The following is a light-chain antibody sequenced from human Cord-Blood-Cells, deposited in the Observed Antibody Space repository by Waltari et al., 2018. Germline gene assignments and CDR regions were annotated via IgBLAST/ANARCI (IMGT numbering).Light chain of an antibody. Sequence: DIVMTQSPXSLAXXXGXXXXXXXXXXXSVLYSSNNKNYLAWYQQKPGQPPKLLIYWASTRESGVPDRFSGSGSGTDFTLTISSLQAEDVAVYYCQQYYSTPRTFGQGTKVEIK. CDR1: XSVLYSSNNKNY. CDR2: WAS. V-gene: IGKV4-1*01. CDR3: QQYYSTPRT. J-gene: IGKJ1*01.